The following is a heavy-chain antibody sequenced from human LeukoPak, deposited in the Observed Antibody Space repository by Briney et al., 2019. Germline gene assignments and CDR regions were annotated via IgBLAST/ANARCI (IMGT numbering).Heavy chain of an antibody. CDR1: GGSISSYY. V-gene: IGHV4-59*01. CDR3: ARVSWFPGSSYYYMDV. J-gene: IGHJ6*03. Sequence: SETLSLTCTVSGGSISSYYWSWIRQPPGKGLEWIGYIYYSGSTNYNPSLKSRVTISVDTSKNQFSLKLSSVTPADTAVYYCARVSWFPGSSYYYMDVWGKGTTVTVSS. D-gene: IGHD3-9*01. CDR2: IYYSGST.